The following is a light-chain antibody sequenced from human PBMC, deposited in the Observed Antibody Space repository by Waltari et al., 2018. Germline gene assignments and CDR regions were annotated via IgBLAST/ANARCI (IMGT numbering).Light chain of an antibody. CDR3: SSYTTSGTLV. Sequence: QSAPTQPASVSGSPGQSITISCTGTSSDVGGYDFVSWHQQYPGKAPKVMIYGVNNRPSGVSNRFSGSKSGNTASLIISVLQADDEADYYCSSYTTSGTLVFGTGTKVTVL. J-gene: IGLJ1*01. V-gene: IGLV2-14*01. CDR1: SSDVGGYDF. CDR2: GVN.